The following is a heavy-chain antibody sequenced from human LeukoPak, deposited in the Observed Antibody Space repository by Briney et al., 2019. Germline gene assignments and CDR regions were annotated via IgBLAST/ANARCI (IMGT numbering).Heavy chain of an antibody. D-gene: IGHD3-22*01. CDR1: GYTFTSYG. V-gene: IGHV1-18*01. Sequence: ASVKVSCKASGYTFTSYGISWVRQAPGQGLEWMGGISAYNGNTNYAQKLQGRVTMTTDTSTSTAYMELRSLRSDDTAVYYCARDYYYDSSGYYRSPGGLQDWGQGTLVTVSS. J-gene: IGHJ4*02. CDR3: ARDYYYDSSGYYRSPGGLQD. CDR2: ISAYNGNT.